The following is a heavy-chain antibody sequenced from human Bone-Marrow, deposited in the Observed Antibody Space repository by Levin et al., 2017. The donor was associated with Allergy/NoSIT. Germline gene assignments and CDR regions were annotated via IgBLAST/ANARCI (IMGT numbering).Heavy chain of an antibody. CDR2: ISYTGNT. V-gene: IGHV4-59*11. CDR1: GGSISSHS. Sequence: SETLSLTCTVSGGSISSHSWSWIRQPPGKGLESIGHISYTGNTNYNPSLESRVTISIDTSKTHFPLQLRVVNAADTAMYFCARVYPPYYFDSWGQGTLVTVSS. J-gene: IGHJ4*02. CDR3: ARVYPPYYFDS. D-gene: IGHD3-16*02.